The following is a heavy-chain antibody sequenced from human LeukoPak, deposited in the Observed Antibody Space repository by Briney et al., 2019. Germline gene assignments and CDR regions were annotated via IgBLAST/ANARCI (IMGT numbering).Heavy chain of an antibody. CDR1: GGSMTTHH. Sequence: SETLSLTCTVSGGSMTTHHWNWIRQTPGKGLEWIGYVFDSGRTKENPSLKSRVTLSADTSKNQLSLRLSSVTATDTAVYYCTTIKRGNIFGYFDFWGQGILVTVSS. CDR3: TTIKRGNIFGYFDF. CDR2: VFDSGRT. J-gene: IGHJ4*02. V-gene: IGHV4-59*11. D-gene: IGHD5-18*01.